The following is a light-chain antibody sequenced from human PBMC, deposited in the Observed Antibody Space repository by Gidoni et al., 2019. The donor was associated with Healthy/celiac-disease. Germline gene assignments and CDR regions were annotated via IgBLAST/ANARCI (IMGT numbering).Light chain of an antibody. J-gene: IGLJ1*01. CDR1: RSNIGAGYA. Sequence: QSVLTQPPSVSGAPGQTVTSSCTGSRSNIGAGYAVHWYQQLPGTAPKILIYGNSNRPSGVPDRFSGSKSGTSASLAITGLQAEDEADYYCQSYDSSLSGYVFGTGTKVTVL. V-gene: IGLV1-40*01. CDR2: GNS. CDR3: QSYDSSLSGYV.